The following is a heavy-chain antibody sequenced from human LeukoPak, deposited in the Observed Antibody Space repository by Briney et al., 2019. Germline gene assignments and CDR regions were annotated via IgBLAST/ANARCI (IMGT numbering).Heavy chain of an antibody. Sequence: GGSLRLSCTASGFAFSTYWMFWVCQAPGKGLVWVSQINPEGASTTYGDPAKGRFTASRDNAKNALHLQMNSLRVDDTAVYYYARGTPITAGIDFWGQGTLVTVSS. CDR2: INPEGAST. CDR1: GFAFSTYW. CDR3: ARGTPITAGIDF. J-gene: IGHJ4*02. D-gene: IGHD6-19*01. V-gene: IGHV3-74*01.